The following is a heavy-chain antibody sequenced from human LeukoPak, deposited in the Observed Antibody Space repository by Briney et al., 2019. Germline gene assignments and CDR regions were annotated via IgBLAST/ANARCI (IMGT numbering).Heavy chain of an antibody. CDR1: GFTFSSYW. Sequence: GGSLRLSCAASGFTFSSYWMHWVRQAPGKGLEWVSSLSHSGGSAYYTDSVKGRSTISRDNSKNTLYLHMNSLRVGDTAVYFCAKLGFLTGSFDSWGQGTLVSVSS. D-gene: IGHD3-9*01. J-gene: IGHJ4*02. CDR2: LSHSGGSA. V-gene: IGHV3-23*01. CDR3: AKLGFLTGSFDS.